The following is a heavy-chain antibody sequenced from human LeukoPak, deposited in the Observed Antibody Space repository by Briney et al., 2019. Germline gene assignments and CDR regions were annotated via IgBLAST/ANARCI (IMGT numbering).Heavy chain of an antibody. V-gene: IGHV3-23*01. CDR1: GFTFSSYA. D-gene: IGHD1-26*01. J-gene: IGHJ4*02. CDR3: AKARYSGSYLSDY. Sequence: GGSLRLSCAASGFTFSSYAMTWVRQAPGKGLEWVSAISGSGGSTYYADSVKGRFTISRDNSKNTLYLQMNSLRAEDTAVYYCAKARYSGSYLSDYWGQGTLVTVSS. CDR2: ISGSGGST.